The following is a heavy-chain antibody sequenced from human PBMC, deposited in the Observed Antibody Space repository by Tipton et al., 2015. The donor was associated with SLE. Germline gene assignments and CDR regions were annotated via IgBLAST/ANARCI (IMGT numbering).Heavy chain of an antibody. V-gene: IGHV4-59*08. J-gene: IGHJ4*02. CDR3: ARHLYNMCWNHFVY. CDR2: IHHSGSI. Sequence: TLSLTCTISSGSISTYHWSWLRQPPGKGLEWIGYIHHSGSINYNPSLRSQVTMSMDTSKNQFSLSLSSVTAADTAVYYWARHLYNMCWNHFVYCGPGILGTVSA. D-gene: IGHD1-1*01. CDR1: SGSISTYH.